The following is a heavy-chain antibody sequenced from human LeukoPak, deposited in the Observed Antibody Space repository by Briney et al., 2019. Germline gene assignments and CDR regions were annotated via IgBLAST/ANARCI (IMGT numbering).Heavy chain of an antibody. V-gene: IGHV5-51*01. J-gene: IGHJ6*02. D-gene: IGHD2-2*01. Sequence: GESLKISCKGSGYSFTSYWIGWVRQMPGKGLEWMGIIYPGDSDTRYSPSFQGQVTISADKSISTAYLQWSSLKASDTAMYYCARHGLPAAVYYYYGMDVWGQGTTVTVSS. CDR3: ARHGLPAAVYYYYGMDV. CDR1: GYSFTSYW. CDR2: IYPGDSDT.